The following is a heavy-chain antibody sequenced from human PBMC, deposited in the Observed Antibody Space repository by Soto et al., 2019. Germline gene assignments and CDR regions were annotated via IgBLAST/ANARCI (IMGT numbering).Heavy chain of an antibody. Sequence: GGSLRRSCAASGFTFSGYWMSWVRQTPGKGLEWVANIKQDGSEKYSVDSVKGRFTISRDNAKSSLYLQMNSLRAEDTAVYYCARESNYGGVLYSYAFDIWGQGTMVTVSS. V-gene: IGHV3-7*03. CDR1: GFTFSGYW. J-gene: IGHJ3*02. CDR2: IKQDGSEK. D-gene: IGHD4-17*01. CDR3: ARESNYGGVLYSYAFDI.